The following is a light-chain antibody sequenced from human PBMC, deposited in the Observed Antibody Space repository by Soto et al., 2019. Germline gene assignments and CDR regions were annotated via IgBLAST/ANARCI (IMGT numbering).Light chain of an antibody. CDR2: GNS. J-gene: IGLJ3*02. V-gene: IGLV1-40*01. CDR1: SANIGAGYD. CDR3: QSYDSSLSGWV. Sequence: QSALTQPPSVSGAPGQRGTISCTESSANIGAGYDVHWYQQLPGTAPKLLIYGNSNRPSGVPDRFSGSKSGTSASLAITGLQAEDEADYYCQSYDSSLSGWVFGGGTQLNVL.